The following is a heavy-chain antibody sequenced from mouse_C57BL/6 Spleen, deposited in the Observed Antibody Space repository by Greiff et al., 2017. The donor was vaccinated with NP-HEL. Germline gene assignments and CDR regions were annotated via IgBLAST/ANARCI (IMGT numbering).Heavy chain of an antibody. V-gene: IGHV1-80*01. CDR2: IYPGDGAT. J-gene: IGHJ2*01. CDR3: AREDWDLPKDY. CDR1: GYAFSSYW. D-gene: IGHD4-1*01. Sequence: VQLQQSGAELVKPGASVKISCKASGYAFSSYWMNWVKQRPGKGLEWIGQIYPGDGATNYNGKFKGQATLTADKSSSTAYMQLSSLTSEDSAVYFCAREDWDLPKDYWGQGTTLTVSS.